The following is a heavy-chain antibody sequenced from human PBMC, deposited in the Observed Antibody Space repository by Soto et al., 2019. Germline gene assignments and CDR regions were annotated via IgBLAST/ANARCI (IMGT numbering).Heavy chain of an antibody. J-gene: IGHJ4*02. CDR3: AKEEVGYSVDY. D-gene: IGHD5-18*01. Sequence: QVQLVESGGGVVQPGRSLRLSCAASGFTFSSYGMHWVRQAPGKGLEWVAVISYDGSNKYYADSVKGRFTISRDNSKNTLYLQMNSLRAEDTAVYYCAKEEVGYSVDYWGQGTLVTVSS. CDR2: ISYDGSNK. V-gene: IGHV3-30*18. CDR1: GFTFSSYG.